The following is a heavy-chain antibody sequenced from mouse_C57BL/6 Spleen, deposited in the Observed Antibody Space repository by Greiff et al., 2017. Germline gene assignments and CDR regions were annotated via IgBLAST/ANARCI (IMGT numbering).Heavy chain of an antibody. V-gene: IGHV5-6*02. Sequence: DVKLVESGGDLVKPGGSLKLSCAASGFTFSSYGMSWVRQTPDKRLEWVATISSGGSYTYYPDSVKGRFTISRDNAKNTLYLQMSSLKSEDTAMYYCARRGTYYGSSLYAMDYWGQGTSVTVSS. CDR2: ISSGGSYT. CDR3: ARRGTYYGSSLYAMDY. D-gene: IGHD1-1*01. J-gene: IGHJ4*01. CDR1: GFTFSSYG.